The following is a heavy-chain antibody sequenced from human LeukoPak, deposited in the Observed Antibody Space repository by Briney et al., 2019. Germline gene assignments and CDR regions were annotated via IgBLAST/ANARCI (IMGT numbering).Heavy chain of an antibody. CDR3: ARGDTWIQCYRYYGMDV. CDR1: GYTFTGYY. D-gene: IGHD5/OR15-5a*01. Sequence: GASVKVSCKASGYTFTGYYMHWVRQAPGHGLEWMGWINPNSGGTNYAPKFQGWVTMTRDTSISTAYMELSRLRSEDTAVYYCARGDTWIQCYRYYGMDVWGQGTTVTVSS. J-gene: IGHJ6*02. V-gene: IGHV1-2*04. CDR2: INPNSGGT.